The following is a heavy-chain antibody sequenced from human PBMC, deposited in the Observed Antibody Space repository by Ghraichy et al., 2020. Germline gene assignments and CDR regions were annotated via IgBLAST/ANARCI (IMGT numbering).Heavy chain of an antibody. J-gene: IGHJ4*02. V-gene: IGHV3-21*01. CDR2: ISSSGSYV. D-gene: IGHD3-9*01. CDR1: GFTFSSYS. Sequence: GESLNISCAASGFTFSSYSMNWVRQAPGKGLEWVSSISSSGSYVYYADSMRGRFTISRDNAKNSLYLQMNSLRAEDTAVYYCALRYPEDSWGQGTLVTVSS. CDR3: ALRYPEDS.